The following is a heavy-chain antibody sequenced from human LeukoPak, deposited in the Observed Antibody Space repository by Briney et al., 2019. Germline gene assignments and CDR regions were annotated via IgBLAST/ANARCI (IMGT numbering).Heavy chain of an antibody. J-gene: IGHJ2*01. CDR2: INHSGST. Sequence: SETLSLTCAVYGGSFSGYYWSWIRQPPGKGLEWIGEINHSGSTNYNPSLKSRVTISVDTSKDQFSLKLSSVTAADTAVYYCARDRGSYYWYFDLWGRGTLVTVSS. D-gene: IGHD1-26*01. CDR3: ARDRGSYYWYFDL. V-gene: IGHV4-34*01. CDR1: GGSFSGYY.